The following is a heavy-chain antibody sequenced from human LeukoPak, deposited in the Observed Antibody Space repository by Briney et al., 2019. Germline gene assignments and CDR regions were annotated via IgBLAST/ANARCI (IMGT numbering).Heavy chain of an antibody. V-gene: IGHV4-59*01. CDR1: GDSISPYY. J-gene: IGHJ4*02. CDR3: ARGASTFDY. CDR2: VYYSGST. Sequence: SETLSLTCTVSGDSISPYYWSWIRQPPGKGLEWIGYVYYSGSTNYNPSLKSRVTISVNTSKNQFSLKLSSVTAADTAAYYCARGASTFDYWGQGTLVTVSS.